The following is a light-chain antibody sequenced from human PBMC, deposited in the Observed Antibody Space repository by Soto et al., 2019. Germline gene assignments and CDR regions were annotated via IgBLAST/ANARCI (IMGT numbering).Light chain of an antibody. CDR2: GAS. CDR3: QHYGSLVLT. V-gene: IGKV3-20*01. Sequence: EIVLTQSPGTLSLSPGDRATLSCRASQSVYSNSLAWYQQKPGQAPRLLIYGASNRATGIPDRFSGSGSGTDFTLTISRLEPEDFAVYYCQHYGSLVLTFGGGTKVEIK. CDR1: QSVYSNS. J-gene: IGKJ4*01.